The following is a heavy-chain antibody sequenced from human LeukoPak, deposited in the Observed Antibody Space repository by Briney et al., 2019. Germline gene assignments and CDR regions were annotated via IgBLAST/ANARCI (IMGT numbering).Heavy chain of an antibody. D-gene: IGHD2-15*01. CDR1: GFTFDDYA. V-gene: IGHV3-43*02. CDR2: VSGDGDST. Sequence: GGSLRLSCAASGFTFDDYAMHWVRQAPGKGLEWVSLVSGDGDSTYYADSVRGRFTISRDNSKNSLYLQMNSLRNEDTALHYCAKDFCSGGSCYSFDYWGQGTLVTVSS. CDR3: AKDFCSGGSCYSFDY. J-gene: IGHJ4*02.